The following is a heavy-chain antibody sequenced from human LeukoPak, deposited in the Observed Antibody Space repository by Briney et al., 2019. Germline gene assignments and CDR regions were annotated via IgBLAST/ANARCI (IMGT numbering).Heavy chain of an antibody. D-gene: IGHD2-15*01. CDR3: ARGFSGVVASD. V-gene: IGHV4-34*01. J-gene: IGHJ4*02. CDR1: GGSFTGYY. CDR2: IKHDRGT. Sequence: SETLSLTCAVYGGSFTGYYWSWIRQPPGKGLEWIGEIKHDRGTNYNPSLKSRVTMSLDTCKNQFSLNLNFVTAADTAVYYCARGFSGVVASDWGQGTLVTVSS.